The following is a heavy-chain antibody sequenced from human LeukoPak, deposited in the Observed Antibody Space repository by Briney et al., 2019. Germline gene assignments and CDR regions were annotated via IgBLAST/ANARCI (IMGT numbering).Heavy chain of an antibody. V-gene: IGHV1-2*02. Sequence: ASVKVSCKASGYTFTGYYMHWVRQAPGQGLEWMGWINPNSGGTNYAQKFQGRVTMTRDTSISTAYMELSRLRSDDTAVYYCTRGSYYDSSGYSGVRLFDYWGQGTPVTVPS. CDR1: GYTFTGYY. CDR3: TRGSYYDSSGYSGVRLFDY. J-gene: IGHJ4*02. CDR2: INPNSGGT. D-gene: IGHD3-22*01.